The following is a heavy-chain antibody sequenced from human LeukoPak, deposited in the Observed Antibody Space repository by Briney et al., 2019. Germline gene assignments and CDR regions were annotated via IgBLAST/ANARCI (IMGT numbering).Heavy chain of an antibody. J-gene: IGHJ5*02. V-gene: IGHV1-69*06. Sequence: SVKDSCKASGGAFSTYGIHWVRQAPGQGLEWMGSIIPMFGTTNDAQKFQGRVIITADKSTSTVYLELSSLTSEDTAVYYCARGFHDSSVYYYLGWFDPWGLGTLVTVSS. CDR1: GGAFSTYG. CDR2: IIPMFGTT. D-gene: IGHD3-22*01. CDR3: ARGFHDSSVYYYLGWFDP.